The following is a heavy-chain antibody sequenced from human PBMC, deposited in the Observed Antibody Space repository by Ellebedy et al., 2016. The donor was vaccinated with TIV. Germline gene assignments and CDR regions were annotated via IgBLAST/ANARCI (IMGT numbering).Heavy chain of an antibody. D-gene: IGHD1-26*01. Sequence: GGSLRLXCAASGFTFSASTIHWVRQASGKGLEWVGHIRTKPNNYATAYAASVKGRFTISRHDSKTTAYLQMNSLKTEDTAMYYCTRHGGGSYSLPFDYWGQGTLVTVSS. J-gene: IGHJ4*02. V-gene: IGHV3-73*01. CDR2: IRTKPNNYAT. CDR3: TRHGGGSYSLPFDY. CDR1: GFTFSAST.